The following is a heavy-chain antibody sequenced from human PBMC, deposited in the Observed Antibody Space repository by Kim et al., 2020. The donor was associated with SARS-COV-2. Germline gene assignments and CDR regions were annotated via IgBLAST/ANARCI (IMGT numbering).Heavy chain of an antibody. D-gene: IGHD2-21*02. J-gene: IGHJ6*02. V-gene: IGHV4-34*13. Sequence: PALKRRVTRSVDKSKNQFSRKLSSVTAADTAVYYCARSGGNSYYYYGMDVWGQGTTVTVSS. CDR3: ARSGGNSYYYYGMDV.